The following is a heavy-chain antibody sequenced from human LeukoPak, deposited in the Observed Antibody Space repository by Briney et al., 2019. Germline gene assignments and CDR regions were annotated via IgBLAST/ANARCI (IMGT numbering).Heavy chain of an antibody. J-gene: IGHJ4*02. CDR1: GFTFSSYW. CDR2: INSDGSTT. CDR3: AKGRNEDGDAALNY. V-gene: IGHV3-74*01. Sequence: PGGSLRLSCAASGFTFSSYWMHWVRQAPGKGLVWVSRINSDGSTTNYADSVKGRFTISRDNSKNTLYLQMNSLRAEDTAAYHCAKGRNEDGDAALNYWGQGTLVTVSS. D-gene: IGHD4-17*01.